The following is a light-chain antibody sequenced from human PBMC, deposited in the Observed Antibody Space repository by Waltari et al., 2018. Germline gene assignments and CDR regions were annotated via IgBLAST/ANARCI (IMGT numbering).Light chain of an antibody. V-gene: IGLV2-23*02. J-gene: IGLJ2*01. CDR2: EVT. CDR1: RSDVGTYDL. CDR3: CSCAGVTPYVL. Sequence: QSALTQPASVAGSPGQSIPIPCAGSRSDVGTYDLVSWYQQHPGKTPKLIIYEVTTRPSGVPDRFSGSKSGNTASLTISGLQAADEADYYCCSCAGVTPYVLFGGGTKVTVL.